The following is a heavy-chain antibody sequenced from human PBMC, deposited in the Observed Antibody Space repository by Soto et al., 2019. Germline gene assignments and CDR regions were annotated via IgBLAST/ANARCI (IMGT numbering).Heavy chain of an antibody. Sequence: QVQLVESGGGVVQPGRSMRLYCAASGFTFSSYAMHWVRQAPGKGLEWVAVIAYDGSNKYYADSVKGRFTIPRDNSKNTLYLQMNRLIAEDTAVYYCPRAYEGDYVDYRGQGTLVTVSS. CDR1: GFTFSSYA. V-gene: IGHV3-30-3*01. J-gene: IGHJ4*02. CDR3: PRAYEGDYVDY. CDR2: IAYDGSNK. D-gene: IGHD3-16*01.